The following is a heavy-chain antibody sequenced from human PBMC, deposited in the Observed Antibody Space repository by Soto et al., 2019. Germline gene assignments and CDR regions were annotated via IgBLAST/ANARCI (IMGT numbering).Heavy chain of an antibody. D-gene: IGHD1-26*01. CDR2: IIPIFGTA. CDR1: GGTFSSYA. CDR3: ARRYRGAPGGYYYYGMDD. J-gene: IGHJ6*02. Sequence: QVQLVQSGAEVKKPGSSVKVSCKASGGTFSSYAISWVRQAPGQGLEWMGGIIPIFGTANYAQKFQGRVTITAEESTSTAYMELSSLRSEDTAVYYCARRYRGAPGGYYYYGMDDWGQGTTVTVSS. V-gene: IGHV1-69*12.